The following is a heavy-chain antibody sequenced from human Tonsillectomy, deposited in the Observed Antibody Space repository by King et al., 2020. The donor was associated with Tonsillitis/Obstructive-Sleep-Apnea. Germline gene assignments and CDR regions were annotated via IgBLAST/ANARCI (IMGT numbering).Heavy chain of an antibody. CDR2: IKSKTDGGTT. Sequence: VQLVESGGGLVKPGGSLRLSCAASGFTFSNAWMNWVRQAPGKGLEWVGRIKSKTDGGTTDYAAPVKGRFTISRDDLKTTLYLQMNSLKTEDTAVYYLTTDGPSGYGDPQWDSWGQGTLVTVSS. V-gene: IGHV3-15*07. D-gene: IGHD4-17*01. J-gene: IGHJ5*01. CDR3: TTDGPSGYGDPQWDS. CDR1: GFTFSNAW.